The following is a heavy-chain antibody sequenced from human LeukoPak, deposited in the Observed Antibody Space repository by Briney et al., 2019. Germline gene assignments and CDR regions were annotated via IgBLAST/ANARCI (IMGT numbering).Heavy chain of an antibody. CDR2: ISSTGGTT. V-gene: IGHV3-23*01. J-gene: IGHJ4*02. CDR1: GITFSSYG. Sequence: GGTLRLSCAASGITFSSYGMSWVRQAPGKGLEWVSSISSTGGTTYYADSVKGRFTISRDNSKNTLYLQMNSQRAEDTAVYYCAKDWAYSGNYYYFDYWGQGTLVTVSS. D-gene: IGHD1-26*01. CDR3: AKDWAYSGNYYYFDY.